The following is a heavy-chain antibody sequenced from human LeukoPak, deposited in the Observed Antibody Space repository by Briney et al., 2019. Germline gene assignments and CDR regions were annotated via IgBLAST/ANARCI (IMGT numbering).Heavy chain of an antibody. J-gene: IGHJ5*02. CDR3: AKYLLRDLWFGES. V-gene: IGHV3-74*01. D-gene: IGHD3-10*01. CDR1: GFTFSGYW. Sequence: PGGSLRLSCAASGFTFSGYWMHWVRQAPGKGLVWVSVINHDGSYTRYADSVKGRFTISRDNSKNTLYLQMNSLRAEDTAVYYCAKYLLRDLWFGESWGQGTLVTVSS. CDR2: INHDGSYT.